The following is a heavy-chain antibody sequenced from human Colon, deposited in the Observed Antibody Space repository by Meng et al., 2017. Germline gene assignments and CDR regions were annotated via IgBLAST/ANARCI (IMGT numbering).Heavy chain of an antibody. J-gene: IGHJ4*02. CDR1: CGAVSSYIYC. V-gene: IGHV4-61*01. CDR2: IYYSSNT. Sequence: EQRGEVPRRVVRPAATLLLLCTVSCGAVSSYIYCWCWIRQHPGERVEWIGYIYYSSNTNYYPALKSRVTILVDTSKNQFSLQLSSVTAADKAVYYCARVGGYSYGNELTLWGQGSLVTVSS. CDR3: ARVGGYSYGNELTL. D-gene: IGHD5-18*01.